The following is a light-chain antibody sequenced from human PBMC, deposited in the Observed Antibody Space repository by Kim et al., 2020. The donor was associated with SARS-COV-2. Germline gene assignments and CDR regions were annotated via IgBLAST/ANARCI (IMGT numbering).Light chain of an antibody. V-gene: IGLV2-14*03. Sequence: GQSVTISCTGTSSDVGANKYVCWYQHHPGKAPKLMIYDVSERPPGVSSRFSGSKSGNTASLTISGLQDEDEADYYCSSYTTFSTFVFGTGTKVTVL. J-gene: IGLJ1*01. CDR2: DVS. CDR1: SSDVGANKY. CDR3: SSYTTFSTFV.